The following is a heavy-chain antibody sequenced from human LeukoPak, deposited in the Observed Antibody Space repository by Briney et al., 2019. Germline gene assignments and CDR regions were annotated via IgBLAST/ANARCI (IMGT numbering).Heavy chain of an antibody. D-gene: IGHD3-22*01. CDR3: ARGDYYDSSGYYYAGAFDI. Sequence: GESLKISCKGSGYSFTSYWIGWVRQMPGKGLEWMGIIYPGDSDTRYSPSFQGQVTISADKSISTAYLQWRSLKASDTAMYYCARGDYYDSSGYYYAGAFDIWGQGTMVSVSS. CDR1: GYSFTSYW. CDR2: IYPGDSDT. V-gene: IGHV5-51*01. J-gene: IGHJ3*02.